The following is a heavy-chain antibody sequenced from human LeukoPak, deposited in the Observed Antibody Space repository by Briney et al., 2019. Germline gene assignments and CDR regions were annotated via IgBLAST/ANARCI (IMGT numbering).Heavy chain of an antibody. CDR3: ASYGSGSYRFDP. J-gene: IGHJ5*02. V-gene: IGHV4-31*03. D-gene: IGHD3-10*01. Sequence: SETLSLTCTVSGGSISSGNYYWSWIRQHPGKGLEWIGYIHHSGSTYYNPSLKSRVITSVDTSKNQFSLKLNSVTAADTAVYYCASYGSGSYRFDPWGQGTLVTVSS. CDR1: GGSISSGNYY. CDR2: IHHSGST.